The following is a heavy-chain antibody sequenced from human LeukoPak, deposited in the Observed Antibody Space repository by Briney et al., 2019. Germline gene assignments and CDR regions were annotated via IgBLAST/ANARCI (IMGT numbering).Heavy chain of an antibody. Sequence: ASVTVSCKASGYTFTGYYMHWVRQAPGQGLEWMGWINPNSGGTNYAQKFQGRVTMTRDTSISTAYMELSRLRSDDTAVYYCARDFPYDSSGYDYWGQGTLVTVSS. D-gene: IGHD3-22*01. V-gene: IGHV1-2*02. J-gene: IGHJ4*02. CDR1: GYTFTGYY. CDR3: ARDFPYDSSGYDY. CDR2: INPNSGGT.